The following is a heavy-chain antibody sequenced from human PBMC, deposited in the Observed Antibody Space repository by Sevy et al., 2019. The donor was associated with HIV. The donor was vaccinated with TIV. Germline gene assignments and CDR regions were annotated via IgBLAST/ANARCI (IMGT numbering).Heavy chain of an antibody. Sequence: PGGSLRLSCAASGFTFEDYGMSWVRQVPGKGREWVSGINWNGGSTSYADSVKGRFTISRDNAKKSLYLQMKGLRAEDTALYYCARDPPSYYDYRTGYHDFWGQGTRVTVSS. CDR3: ARDPPSYYDYRTGYHDF. CDR2: INWNGGST. D-gene: IGHD3-3*01. J-gene: IGHJ4*01. CDR1: GFTFEDYG. V-gene: IGHV3-20*04.